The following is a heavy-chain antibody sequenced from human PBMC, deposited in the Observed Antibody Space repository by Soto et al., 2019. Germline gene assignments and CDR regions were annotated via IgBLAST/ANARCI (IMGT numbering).Heavy chain of an antibody. J-gene: IGHJ5*02. Sequence: PSETLSLTCTVSGGSISSYYWSWIRQPPGKGLEWIGYIYYSGSTNYNPSLKSRVTISVDTSKNQFSLKLSSVTAADTAVYFCAKDVSSRRWFDPWGQGILVTVSS. CDR1: GGSISSYY. CDR2: IYYSGST. CDR3: AKDVSSRRWFDP. D-gene: IGHD3-16*01. V-gene: IGHV4-59*01.